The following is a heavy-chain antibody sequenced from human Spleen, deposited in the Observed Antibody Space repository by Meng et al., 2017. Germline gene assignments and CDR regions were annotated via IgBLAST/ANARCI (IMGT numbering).Heavy chain of an antibody. Sequence: ASVKVSCKASGYTFTGYYMHWVRQAPGQGLEWMGRINPNSGGTDYLQKFKGRVTMTRDTSISTAYMELNSLRSDDTAVYYCTISGSSVDYWGQGTLVTVSS. V-gene: IGHV1-2*06. J-gene: IGHJ4*02. CDR3: TISGSSVDY. CDR2: INPNSGGT. D-gene: IGHD1-26*01. CDR1: GYTFTGYY.